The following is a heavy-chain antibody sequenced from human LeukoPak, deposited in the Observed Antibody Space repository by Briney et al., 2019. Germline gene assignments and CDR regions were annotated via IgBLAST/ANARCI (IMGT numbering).Heavy chain of an antibody. V-gene: IGHV4-31*03. CDR1: GGSISSGGYY. CDR3: TRGEVGATPNGD. CDR2: IYYSGST. J-gene: IGHJ4*02. Sequence: SQTLSLTCTVSGGSISSGGYYWSWIRQHPGKGLEWIGYIYYSGSTYYNPSLKSRVTISVDTSKNQFSLRLSSVTAADTAVYYCTRGEVGATPNGDWGQGTLVTVSS. D-gene: IGHD1-26*01.